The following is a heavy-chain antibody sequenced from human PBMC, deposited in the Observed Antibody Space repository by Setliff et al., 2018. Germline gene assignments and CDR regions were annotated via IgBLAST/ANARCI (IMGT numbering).Heavy chain of an antibody. CDR3: STLTTVTTSPL. J-gene: IGHJ4*02. D-gene: IGHD4-17*01. Sequence: PGGSLRLSCAASGFTFSAHYMDWLRQAPGKGLEWVGRIKSKTDGGTTDYAAPVKGRFTISRDDSKNTLYLQMNSLETEDTAVYYCSTLTTVTTSPLWGQGTPVTVSS. CDR1: GFTFSAHY. CDR2: IKSKTDGGTT. V-gene: IGHV3-15*01.